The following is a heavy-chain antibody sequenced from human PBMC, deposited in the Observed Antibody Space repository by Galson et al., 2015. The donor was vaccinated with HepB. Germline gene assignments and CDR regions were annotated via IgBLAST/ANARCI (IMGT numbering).Heavy chain of an antibody. CDR2: IYHSGGT. D-gene: IGHD5-12*01. CDR3: ARAVRGYSGYDAFDI. Sequence: LSLTCTVSGGSISSGRYYWTWIRQHPGNGLEWIGNIYHSGGTYHNPSLKSRLTISVDTSKNQFSLKLSSLTAADTAVYYCARAVRGYSGYDAFDIWGQGTMVTGFS. V-gene: IGHV4-31*03. CDR1: GGSISSGRYY. J-gene: IGHJ3*02.